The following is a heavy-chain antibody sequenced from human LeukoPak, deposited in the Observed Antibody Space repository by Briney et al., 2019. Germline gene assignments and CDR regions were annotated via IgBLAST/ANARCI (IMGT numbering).Heavy chain of an antibody. V-gene: IGHV4-38-2*02. J-gene: IGHJ4*02. CDR2: VYRSGST. CDR3: ARENWVFDY. CDR1: GCSISSGYH. D-gene: IGHD7-27*01. Sequence: SETLSLTCVVSGCSISSGYHWGWIRQPPGEGLEWIGSVYRSGSTYYSPSLKSRVTISVDTSKNQISLKVRSVTAADTAAYYCARENWVFDYWGQGILVTVSS.